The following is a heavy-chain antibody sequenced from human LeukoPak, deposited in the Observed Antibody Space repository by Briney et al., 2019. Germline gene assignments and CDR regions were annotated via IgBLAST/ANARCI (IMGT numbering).Heavy chain of an antibody. CDR2: ISDIGSI. V-gene: IGHV4-59*08. Sequence: SETLSLTCTVSGGSISSYCWSWIRQPPGKGLEWIAYISDIGSINYNPSLKSRVTISLDTSKNQFSLKLSAVTAADTAVYYCAGHHPRNTVDFWGQGTLVAVSS. D-gene: IGHD2/OR15-2a*01. CDR3: AGHHPRNTVDF. J-gene: IGHJ4*02. CDR1: GGSISSYC.